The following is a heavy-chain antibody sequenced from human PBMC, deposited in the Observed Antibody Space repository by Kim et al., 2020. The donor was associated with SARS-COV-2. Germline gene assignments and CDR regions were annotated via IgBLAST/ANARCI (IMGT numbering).Heavy chain of an antibody. D-gene: IGHD3-16*01. CDR1: GIPFSNAW. CDR2: IKSRSDGGTG. Sequence: GGSLRLSCAVSGIPFSNAWFNWVRQAPGKGLEWVGRIKSRSDGGTGDLAAPVKGRFAISRDDSKNMLYWEMNSMRTDDSDVYYCTTVSMRWGQGTLVTVS. J-gene: IGHJ4*02. CDR3: TTVSMR. V-gene: IGHV3-15*01.